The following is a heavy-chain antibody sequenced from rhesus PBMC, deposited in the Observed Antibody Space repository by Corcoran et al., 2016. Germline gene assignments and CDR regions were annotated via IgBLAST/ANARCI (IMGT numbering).Heavy chain of an antibody. CDR1: GFTFSSYG. D-gene: IGHD4-29*01. CDR2: ISNGGGST. Sequence: EVQLVESGGGLVQPGGSLRLSCAASGFTFSSYGMSWVRQAPGKGLEWVSYISNGGGSTYYADSGKGRFTSSRDNSKNTLSLQMNSLRAEDTAVYYCAKDVGYGSSYVDYWGQGVLVTVSS. CDR3: AKDVGYGSSYVDY. J-gene: IGHJ4*01. V-gene: IGHV3S5*01.